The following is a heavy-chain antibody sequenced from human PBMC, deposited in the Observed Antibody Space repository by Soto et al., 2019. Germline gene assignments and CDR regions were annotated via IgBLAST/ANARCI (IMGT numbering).Heavy chain of an antibody. CDR1: GYTFTSYG. J-gene: IGHJ6*02. Sequence: ASVKVSCKASGYTFTSYGISWVRQAPGQGLEWMGWIGAYNGNTNYAQKLQGRVTMTTDTSTSTAYMELRSLRSDDTAVYYCARDPVCGGDCYPDGMDVWGQGTTVTVSS. V-gene: IGHV1-18*01. CDR2: IGAYNGNT. D-gene: IGHD2-21*02. CDR3: ARDPVCGGDCYPDGMDV.